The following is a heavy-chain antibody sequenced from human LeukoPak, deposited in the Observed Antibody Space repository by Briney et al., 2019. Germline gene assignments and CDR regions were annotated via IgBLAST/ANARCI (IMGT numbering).Heavy chain of an antibody. CDR3: ATYYDYVWGSYRYFDY. J-gene: IGHJ4*02. Sequence: GESLKISCKGSGYSFTSYWIGWVRQMPGKGLEWMGIIYPGDSDTRYSPSFQGQVTISADKSISTAYLQWSSLKASDTAMYYCATYYDYVWGSYRYFDYWGQGTLVTVSS. CDR1: GYSFTSYW. V-gene: IGHV5-51*01. D-gene: IGHD3-16*02. CDR2: IYPGDSDT.